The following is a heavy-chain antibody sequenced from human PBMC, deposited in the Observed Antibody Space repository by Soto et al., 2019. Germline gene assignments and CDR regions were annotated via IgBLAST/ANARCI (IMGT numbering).Heavy chain of an antibody. D-gene: IGHD3-9*01. CDR2: IIPIFGTT. V-gene: IGHV1-69*12. Sequence: QVQLVQSGAEVKKPGSSVKVSCKASGDTFSKYTFSWVRQAPGQGLQWMGGIIPIFGTTNYAQNFQGRVXIXAXXSTTTAYMELSSLRSEDTAVYYCASRLRYFDWPNYWGQGTLVTVSS. J-gene: IGHJ4*02. CDR1: GDTFSKYT. CDR3: ASRLRYFDWPNY.